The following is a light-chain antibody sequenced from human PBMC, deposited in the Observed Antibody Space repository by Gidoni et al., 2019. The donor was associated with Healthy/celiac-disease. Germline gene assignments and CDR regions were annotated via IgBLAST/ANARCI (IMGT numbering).Light chain of an antibody. CDR1: NIGSKS. V-gene: IGLV3-21*02. CDR2: DDS. J-gene: IGLJ1*01. Sequence: SYVLTQPPSVSVAPGQTARITCGGNNIGSKSVHWYQQKPGQAPVWVVYDDSERPSGVPERFSGSNSGNTATLTISRVEAGDEADYYCQVWDSSSDRFYVFGTGTKVTVL. CDR3: QVWDSSSDRFYV.